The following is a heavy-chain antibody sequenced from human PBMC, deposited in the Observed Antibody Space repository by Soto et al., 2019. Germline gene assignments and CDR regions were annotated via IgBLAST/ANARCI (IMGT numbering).Heavy chain of an antibody. CDR2: IWYDGSKK. CDR1: GFTFSTSG. D-gene: IGHD3-22*01. CDR3: ARVDNSGYLIDY. Sequence: PGGSLRLSCAASGFTFSTSGMRWVGRAPGKGLEWVALIWYDGSKKYYADSVKGRITISRDNSKNTLYLQMNSLRAEDTAVYYCARVDNSGYLIDYWGQGTVVTVSS. J-gene: IGHJ4*02. V-gene: IGHV3-33*01.